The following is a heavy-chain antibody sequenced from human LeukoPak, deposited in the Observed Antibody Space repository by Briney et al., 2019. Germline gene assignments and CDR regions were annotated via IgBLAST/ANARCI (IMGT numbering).Heavy chain of an antibody. CDR1: GYTFTGYY. CDR2: INPNSGGT. J-gene: IGHJ4*02. CDR3: ARDLRKGYSYGYFDY. Sequence: ASVKVSCKASGYTFTGYYMHWVRQAPGQGLEWMGWINPNSGGTNYAQKFQGRVTMTTDTSTSTAYMELRSLRSDDTAVYYCARDLRKGYSYGYFDYWGQGTLVTVSS. V-gene: IGHV1-2*02. D-gene: IGHD5-18*01.